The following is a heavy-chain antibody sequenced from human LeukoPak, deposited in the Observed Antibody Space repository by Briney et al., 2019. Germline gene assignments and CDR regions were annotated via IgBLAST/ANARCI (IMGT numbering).Heavy chain of an antibody. J-gene: IGHJ4*02. V-gene: IGHV4-39*07. CDR2: IYYSGST. CDR1: GGSINSSSYY. CDR3: ARDPGYSYGSKNDY. Sequence: SETLSLTCTVSGGSINSSSYYWGWIRQPPGKGLEWIGSIYYSGSTYYNPSLKSRVAISVATSKNQFSLKLSSVTAADTAVYYCARDPGYSYGSKNDYWGQGTLVTVSS. D-gene: IGHD5-18*01.